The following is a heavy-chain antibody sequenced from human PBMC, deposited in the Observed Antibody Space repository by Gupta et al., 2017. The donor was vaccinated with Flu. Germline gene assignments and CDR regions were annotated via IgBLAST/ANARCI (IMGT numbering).Heavy chain of an antibody. CDR1: GFTFSSYG. CDR2: ISYDGSNK. Sequence: QVQLVESGGGVVQPGRSLRLSCAASGFTFSSYGMHWVRQAPGKGLEWVAVISYDGSNKYYADSVKGRFTISRDNSKNTLYLQMNSLRAEDTAVYYCAKGIAARQPLYYYYGMDVWGQGTTVTVSS. D-gene: IGHD6-6*01. V-gene: IGHV3-30*18. J-gene: IGHJ6*02. CDR3: AKGIAARQPLYYYYGMDV.